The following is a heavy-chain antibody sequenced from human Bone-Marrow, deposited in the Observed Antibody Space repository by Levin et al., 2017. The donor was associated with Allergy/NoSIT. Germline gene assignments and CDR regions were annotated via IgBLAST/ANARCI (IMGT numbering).Heavy chain of an antibody. V-gene: IGHV3-21*01. CDR3: ARGSVPDWSLGP. Sequence: GGSLRLSCAASGFTLSSYRMNWVRQAPGKGLEWVSSISSSSSYIYDADSVKGRFTISRDNAKNSLYLQMNSLRAEDTAVYFGARGSVPDWSLGPWGRGTLVTVSS. J-gene: IGHJ2*01. CDR1: GFTLSSYR. CDR2: ISSSSSYI.